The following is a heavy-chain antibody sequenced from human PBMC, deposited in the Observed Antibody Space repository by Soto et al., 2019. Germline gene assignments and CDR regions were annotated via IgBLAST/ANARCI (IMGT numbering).Heavy chain of an antibody. V-gene: IGHV4-31*03. CDR2: IYYTGST. Sequence: QVQLQESGPGLVKPSQTLSLTCTVSGGSISSGGYYWSWIRQHPGKGLEWIGYIYYTGSTYYNPSLKSRVTISVDTSKNQFSLQLSSVTAADSAVYYCARESRYFYYYYLDVWGKGTTVTVSS. CDR3: ARESRYFYYYYLDV. J-gene: IGHJ6*03. CDR1: GGSISSGGYY.